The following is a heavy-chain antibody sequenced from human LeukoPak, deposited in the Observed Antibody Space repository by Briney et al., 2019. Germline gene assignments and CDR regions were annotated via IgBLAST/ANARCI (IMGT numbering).Heavy chain of an antibody. D-gene: IGHD2-2*01. Sequence: ASVKVSCKASGYTFTSSGISWVRQAPGQGLEWIGWISGYNGNTNYAQKVQGRVTMTTDTSTRTAYLDVRSMRSDDTAVYYCARDVVVPAAINYYYGMDVWGQGTTVTVYS. CDR3: ARDVVVPAAINYYYGMDV. CDR2: ISGYNGNT. J-gene: IGHJ6*02. CDR1: GYTFTSSG. V-gene: IGHV1-18*01.